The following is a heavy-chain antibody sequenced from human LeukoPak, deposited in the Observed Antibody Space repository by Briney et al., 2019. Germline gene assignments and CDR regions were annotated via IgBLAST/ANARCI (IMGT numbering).Heavy chain of an antibody. V-gene: IGHV4-4*07. D-gene: IGHD3-22*01. CDR3: ARGSSGYYYDMAFDI. Sequence: PSETLSLTCTVSGGSISSYYWSWIRQPAGKGLEWIGRIYTSGSTKYNTPLKSRVTMSVDTSKNQFSLKLSSVTAADTAVYYCARGSSGYYYDMAFDIWGQGTMVTVSS. CDR1: GGSISSYY. CDR2: IYTSGST. J-gene: IGHJ3*02.